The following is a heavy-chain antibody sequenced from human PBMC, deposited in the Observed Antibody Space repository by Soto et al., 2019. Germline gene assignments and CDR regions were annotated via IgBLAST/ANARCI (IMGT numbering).Heavy chain of an antibody. J-gene: IGHJ3*02. V-gene: IGHV1-2*02. CDR3: ARGYDYVWVNYRYDSLNI. D-gene: IGHD3-16*02. CDR2: INPNSGGT. CDR1: AYTFTGYY. Sequence: ASVKVSCKASAYTFTGYYMHWVRQAPGQGLEWMGWINPNSGGTNYAQEFQGRVTMTKDTSISTAYMELSRLRSDDTAVYYCARGYDYVWVNYRYDSLNICCQGTMVTVSS.